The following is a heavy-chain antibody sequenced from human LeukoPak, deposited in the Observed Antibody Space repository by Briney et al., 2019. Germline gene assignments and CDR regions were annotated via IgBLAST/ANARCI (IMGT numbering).Heavy chain of an antibody. J-gene: IGHJ2*01. V-gene: IGHV3-33*08. Sequence: GGSLRLSCAASGFTFSRHGMHWVRQAPGKGLEWVAVIGDTGRAKYYADSVEGRFTASRDNFKNTLYLEMNSLRYDDTALYYCSRGAARGNWYFDHWGRGTLVTVSS. CDR3: SRGAARGNWYFDH. CDR1: GFTFSRHG. D-gene: IGHD1-26*01. CDR2: IGDTGRAK.